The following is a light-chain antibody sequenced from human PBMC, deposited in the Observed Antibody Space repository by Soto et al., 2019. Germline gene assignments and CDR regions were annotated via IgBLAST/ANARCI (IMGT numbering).Light chain of an antibody. Sequence: LTQSPGTLSLTPGERATLSCRASQSLTNRFIAWYQQRPGQAPRLLIYDTSSRASGIPDRFSGSGSGTDFTLTISSLETEDVARFYCQQYGTSEIIFGQGTRLEI. CDR2: DTS. J-gene: IGKJ5*01. V-gene: IGKV3-20*01. CDR1: QSLTNRF. CDR3: QQYGTSEII.